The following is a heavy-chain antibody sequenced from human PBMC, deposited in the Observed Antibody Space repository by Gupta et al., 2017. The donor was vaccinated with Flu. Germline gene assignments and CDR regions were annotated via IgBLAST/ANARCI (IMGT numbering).Heavy chain of an antibody. Sequence: SISSSSRCIYYADSVKGRFTISRDNAKNSLYLQMNSLRAEVTAVYYCARDTLLGKYFSGCSCSDYYFYGMDVLGQGTTVTVSS. CDR2: ISSSSRCI. V-gene: IGHV3-21*01. CDR3: ARDTLLGKYFSGCSCSDYYFYGMDV. J-gene: IGHJ6*02. D-gene: IGHD2-15*01.